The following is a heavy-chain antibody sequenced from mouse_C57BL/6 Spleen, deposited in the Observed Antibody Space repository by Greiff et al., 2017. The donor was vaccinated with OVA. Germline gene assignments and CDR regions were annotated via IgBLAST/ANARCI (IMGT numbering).Heavy chain of an antibody. CDR3: AILLRWNFDY. J-gene: IGHJ2*01. Sequence: DVQLQESGPGLVKPSQSLSLTCSVTGYSITSGYYWNWIRQFPGNKLEWMGYISYDGSNNYNPSLKNRISITRDTSKNQFFLKLNSVTTEDTATYYCAILLRWNFDYWGQGTTLTVSS. CDR2: ISYDGSN. V-gene: IGHV3-6*01. D-gene: IGHD1-1*01. CDR1: GYSITSGYY.